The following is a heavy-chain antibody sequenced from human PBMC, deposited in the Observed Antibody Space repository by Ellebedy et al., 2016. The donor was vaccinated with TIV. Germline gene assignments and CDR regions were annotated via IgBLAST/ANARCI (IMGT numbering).Heavy chain of an antibody. CDR3: ARNQTYYYDSSGYYFEEVGWYFDL. D-gene: IGHD3-22*01. CDR1: GFTFSSYW. CDR2: IKQDGSEK. Sequence: GGSLRLSXAASGFTFSSYWMSWVRQAPGKGLEWVANIKQDGSEKYYVDSVKGRSTISRDNAKNSLYLQMNSLRAEDTAVYYCARNQTYYYDSSGYYFEEVGWYFDLWGRGTLVTVSS. V-gene: IGHV3-7*04. J-gene: IGHJ2*01.